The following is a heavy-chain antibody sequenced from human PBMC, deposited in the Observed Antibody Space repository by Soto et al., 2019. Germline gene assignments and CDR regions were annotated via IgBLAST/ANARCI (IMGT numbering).Heavy chain of an antibody. CDR3: ARGHRLRGSQAFDS. V-gene: IGHV1-69*04. J-gene: IGHJ5*01. D-gene: IGHD1-26*01. Sequence: QVQLVQSEAELKKPGSSVNVSCQASGDTFTTYTISRVRQAPGQGPEWMGRIIPNLGITNYARKFQGRFAIVADTSATIVYMELSSLKYDDTAVSRCARGHRLRGSQAFDSWGQGTLVTVSS. CDR2: IIPNLGIT. CDR1: GDTFTTYT.